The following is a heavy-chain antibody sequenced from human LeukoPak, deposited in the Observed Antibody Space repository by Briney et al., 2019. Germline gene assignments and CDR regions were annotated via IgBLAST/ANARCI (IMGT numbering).Heavy chain of an antibody. D-gene: IGHD2-2*01. J-gene: IGHJ3*02. CDR3: ARVDGVVPAAQYAFDI. CDR1: GGSISSSNW. CDR2: IYHSGST. V-gene: IGHV4-4*02. Sequence: SGTLSLTCAVSGGSISSSNWWSWVRQPPGKGLEWIGEIYHSGSTNYNPSLKSRVTISVDKSKNQFSLKLSSVTAADTAVYYCARVDGVVPAAQYAFDIWGQGTMVTVSS.